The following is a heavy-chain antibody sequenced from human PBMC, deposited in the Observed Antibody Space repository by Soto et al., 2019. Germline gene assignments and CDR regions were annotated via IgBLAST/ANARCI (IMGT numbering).Heavy chain of an antibody. CDR3: ATALPHPYSNYHHIGY. CDR1: GGSISSSSYY. J-gene: IGHJ4*02. CDR2: IYYSGST. D-gene: IGHD4-4*01. V-gene: IGHV4-39*01. Sequence: QLQLQESGPGLVKPSETLSLTCTVSGGSISSSSYYWGWIRQPPGKGLEWIGSIYYSGSTYYNPSLKSRVTISVDTSKIQCCLKLSSVTAADTGVYYCATALPHPYSNYHHIGYWGQGTLVTVSS.